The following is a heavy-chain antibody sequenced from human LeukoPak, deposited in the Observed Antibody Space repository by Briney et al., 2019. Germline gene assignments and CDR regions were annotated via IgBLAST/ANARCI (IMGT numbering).Heavy chain of an antibody. V-gene: IGHV3-23*01. CDR2: ISGSGANT. Sequence: PGGSLRLSCAASGFTFSTFAMTWVRQAPGKGLEWVSGISGSGANTYYADSVKGRFTISRDNSKNTLYLQKNSLRVEDTALYYCAKVKYSYDTSGPNGLGYYYYTDVWGKGTTVTVSS. CDR1: GFTFSTFA. D-gene: IGHD3-22*01. CDR3: AKVKYSYDTSGPNGLGYYYYTDV. J-gene: IGHJ6*03.